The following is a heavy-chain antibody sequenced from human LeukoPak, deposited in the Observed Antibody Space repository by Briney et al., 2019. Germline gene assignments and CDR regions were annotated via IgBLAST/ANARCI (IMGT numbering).Heavy chain of an antibody. CDR3: ATYSYAYGMDV. CDR2: ISTYNGNT. J-gene: IGHJ6*02. D-gene: IGHD5-18*01. Sequence: ASVKVSCKTSGYTFTNYGISWVRQAPGQGLEWMGWISTYNGNTNYAQKLQGRVTMTTDTSTRTAYTELRSLRSDDTAVYYCATYSYAYGMDVWGQGTTVTVSS. CDR1: GYTFTNYG. V-gene: IGHV1-18*01.